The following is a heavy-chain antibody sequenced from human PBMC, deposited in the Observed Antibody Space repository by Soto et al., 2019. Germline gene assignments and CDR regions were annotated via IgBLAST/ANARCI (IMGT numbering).Heavy chain of an antibody. CDR3: ASEYCSGGTCSYDGMDV. Sequence: QVQLVESGGGVVQPGRSLRLSCAASGFTFSTYGMHWVRQAPGKGLEWVAVIWYDGSNKYYADSVKGRFTISRDNSKNXXCLQVNSLRAEDTSVYYCASEYCSGGTCSYDGMDVWGQGTPGTVS. CDR2: IWYDGSNK. D-gene: IGHD2-15*01. V-gene: IGHV3-33*01. J-gene: IGHJ6*02. CDR1: GFTFSTYG.